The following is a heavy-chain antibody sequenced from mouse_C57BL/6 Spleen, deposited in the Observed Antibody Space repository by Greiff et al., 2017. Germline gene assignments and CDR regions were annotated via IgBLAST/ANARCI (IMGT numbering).Heavy chain of an antibody. V-gene: IGHV1-59*01. CDR3: ARSRAMDY. CDR2: IDPSDSYT. CDR1: GYTFTSYW. J-gene: IGHJ4*01. Sequence: VKLQQPGAELVRPGTSVKLSCKASGYTFTSYWMHWVKQRPGQGLEWIGVIDPSDSYTNYNQKFKGKATLTVDTSSSTAYMQLSSLTSEDSAVYYCARSRAMDYWGQGTSVTVSS.